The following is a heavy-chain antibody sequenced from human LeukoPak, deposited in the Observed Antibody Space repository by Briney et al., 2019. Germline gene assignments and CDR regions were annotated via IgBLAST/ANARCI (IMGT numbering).Heavy chain of an antibody. D-gene: IGHD5-18*01. V-gene: IGHV4-59*01. Sequence: SETLSLTCSVSGGSTSSYYWNWIRQPPGKGLEWIGYIYYSGSTSYIPSLKSRVTISVDTSKNQFSLKLSSVTAADTAIYYCARGFNPHSYGPHFDYWGLGTLVTVSS. J-gene: IGHJ4*02. CDR3: ARGFNPHSYGPHFDY. CDR2: IYYSGST. CDR1: GGSTSSYY.